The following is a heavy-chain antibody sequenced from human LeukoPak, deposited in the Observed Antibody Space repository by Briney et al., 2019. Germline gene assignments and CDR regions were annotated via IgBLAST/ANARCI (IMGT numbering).Heavy chain of an antibody. Sequence: SETLSLTCAVYGGSLTSYCWRWIRPPPRKGREWIGETNPRGGTNYNSSLKSRVTISVDTSKNHFSLTLNSVTAADTAVYYCARGPGNYDFWSGYRSYYFDSWGQGALVTVSS. CDR1: GGSLTSYC. CDR2: TNPRGGT. J-gene: IGHJ4*02. CDR3: ARGPGNYDFWSGYRSYYFDS. D-gene: IGHD3-3*01. V-gene: IGHV4-34*01.